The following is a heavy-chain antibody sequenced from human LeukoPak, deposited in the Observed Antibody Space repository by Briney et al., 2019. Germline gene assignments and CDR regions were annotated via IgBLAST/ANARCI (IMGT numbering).Heavy chain of an antibody. Sequence: SETLSLTCAVYGGSFSGYYWSWIRQPPGKGLEWIGYIYYSGSTYYNPSLKSRVTISVDTSKNQFSLKLSSVTAADTAVYYCARGQGYCSSTSCYGPFDYWGQGTLVTVSS. V-gene: IGHV4-34*09. D-gene: IGHD2-2*01. CDR2: IYYSGST. J-gene: IGHJ4*02. CDR3: ARGQGYCSSTSCYGPFDY. CDR1: GGSFSGYY.